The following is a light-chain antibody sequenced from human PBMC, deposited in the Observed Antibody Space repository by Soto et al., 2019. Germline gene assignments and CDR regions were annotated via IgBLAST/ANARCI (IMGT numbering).Light chain of an antibody. CDR3: CSYAGSPIWV. V-gene: IGLV2-23*02. J-gene: IGLJ3*02. CDR2: EVS. CDR1: SSDVGSYNL. Sequence: QSALTQPASVSGSPGQSITISCTGTSSDVGSYNLVSWYQQHPGKAPKLMIYEVSKRPSGVSNRFSGSKSGNTASLTISGLQAEDEADYYCCSYAGSPIWVFGGGTKVTVL.